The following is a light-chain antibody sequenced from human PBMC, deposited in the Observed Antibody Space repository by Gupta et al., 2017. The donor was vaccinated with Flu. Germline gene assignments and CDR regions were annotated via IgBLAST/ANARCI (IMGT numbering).Light chain of an antibody. J-gene: IGLJ3*02. CDR2: EGS. CDR1: SSDVGSYNL. CDR3: CSYVGISTWV. Sequence: QSALTQPASVSGSPGQSITISCTGTSSDVGSYNLVSWYQQHPGKAPKLMIYEGSKRPSGVSNRFSGSKSGNTASLTISGLQAEDEADYYCCSYVGISTWVFGGGTKLTVL. V-gene: IGLV2-23*01.